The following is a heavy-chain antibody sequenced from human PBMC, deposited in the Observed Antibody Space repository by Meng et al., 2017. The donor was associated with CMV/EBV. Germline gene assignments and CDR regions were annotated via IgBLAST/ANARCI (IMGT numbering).Heavy chain of an antibody. CDR2: INSDGSST. J-gene: IGHJ6*02. D-gene: IGHD1-20*01. V-gene: IGHV3-74*01. Sequence: LSLTCAASGFTFSSYWMHWVRQAPGKGLVWVSRINSDGSSTSYADSVKGRFTISRDNAKNTLYLQMNSLRAEDTAVYYCAGVHLYNWNYYGMDVWGQGTTVTVSS. CDR3: AGVHLYNWNYYGMDV. CDR1: GFTFSSYW.